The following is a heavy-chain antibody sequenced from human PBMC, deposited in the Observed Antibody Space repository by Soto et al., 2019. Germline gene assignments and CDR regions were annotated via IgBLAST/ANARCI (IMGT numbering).Heavy chain of an antibody. V-gene: IGHV4-39*01. CDR1: GGSTISRSDY. CDR2: VYYSGST. Sequence: SETLSLTCTVSGGSTISRSDYWGWIRQPPGKGLEWIGSVYYSGSTYDNPSLQSRVTISVDTSRNQFSLKLISVTAADTAVYFCARQPRGPGYGERGLYFDYWGQGTLVTVSS. CDR3: ARQPRGPGYGERGLYFDY. J-gene: IGHJ4*02. D-gene: IGHD3-16*01.